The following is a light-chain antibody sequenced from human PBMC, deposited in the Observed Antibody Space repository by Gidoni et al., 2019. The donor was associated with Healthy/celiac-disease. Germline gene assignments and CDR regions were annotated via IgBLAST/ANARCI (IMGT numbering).Light chain of an antibody. V-gene: IGKV1-39*01. J-gene: IGKJ1*01. CDR2: AAS. CDR3: QQSYSTPIT. CDR1: QSTSSY. Sequence: DIPMTHSPSSLSAFVGDRVTITCRASQSTSSYLNWYQQKPGKAPKLLIYAASSLQSGVPSRFSGSGSGTDFTLTISSLQPEDFATYYCQQSYSTPITFGQGTKVEIK.